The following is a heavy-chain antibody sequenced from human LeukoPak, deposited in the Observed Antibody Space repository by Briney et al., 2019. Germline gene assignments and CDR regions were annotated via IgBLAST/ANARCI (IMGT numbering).Heavy chain of an antibody. D-gene: IGHD6-13*01. CDR1: GFTFSTYW. Sequence: TGGSLRLSCAASGFTFSTYWMSWVRQAPGKGLEWVANIKQDGSEKYYVDSVKGRFTISRDNAKNSLYLQMNSLRAEDTAVYYCARDSPESSRAAAENWGQGTLVTVSS. V-gene: IGHV3-7*01. CDR3: ARDSPESSRAAAEN. CDR2: IKQDGSEK. J-gene: IGHJ4*02.